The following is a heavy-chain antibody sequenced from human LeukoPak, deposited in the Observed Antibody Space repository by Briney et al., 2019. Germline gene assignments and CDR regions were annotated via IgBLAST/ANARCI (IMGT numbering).Heavy chain of an antibody. V-gene: IGHV4-59*08. CDR3: ARHNARLRGWIGEVDY. CDR2: IYYSGST. CDR1: GGSINNYY. J-gene: IGHJ4*02. Sequence: SETLSLTCSVSGGSINNYYWSWIRQPPGKGLEWIAYIYYSGSTNYNPSLKSRVTISVDTSKNQCSLMLSSVTAADTAVYYCARHNARLRGWIGEVDYWGQGALVTVSS. D-gene: IGHD3-10*01.